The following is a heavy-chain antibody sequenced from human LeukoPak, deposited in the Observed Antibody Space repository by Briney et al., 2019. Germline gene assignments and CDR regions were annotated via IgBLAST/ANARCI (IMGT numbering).Heavy chain of an antibody. CDR1: GFTFSSYA. CDR2: ISYDGSNK. V-gene: IGHV3-30-3*01. D-gene: IGHD4-17*01. J-gene: IGHJ4*02. CDR3: ARSPYGDYFDY. Sequence: GGSLRLSCAASGFTFSSYAMPWVRQAPGKGLEWVAVISYDGSNKYYADSVKGRFTISRDNSKNTLYLQMNSLRAEDTAVYYCARSPYGDYFDYWGQGTLVTVSS.